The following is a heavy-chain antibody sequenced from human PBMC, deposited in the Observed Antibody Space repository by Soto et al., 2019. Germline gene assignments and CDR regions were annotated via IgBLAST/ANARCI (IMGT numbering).Heavy chain of an antibody. CDR2: IKQDGSEK. CDR3: AREDDVGFGESQNWFDP. V-gene: IGHV3-7*01. Sequence: GGSLRLSCAASGFTFSSYWMSWVRQAPGKGLEWVANIKQDGSEKYYVDSVKGRFTISRDNAKNSLYLQMNSLRAEDTAVYYCAREDDVGFGESQNWFDPWGQGTLVTVSS. D-gene: IGHD3-10*01. J-gene: IGHJ5*02. CDR1: GFTFSSYW.